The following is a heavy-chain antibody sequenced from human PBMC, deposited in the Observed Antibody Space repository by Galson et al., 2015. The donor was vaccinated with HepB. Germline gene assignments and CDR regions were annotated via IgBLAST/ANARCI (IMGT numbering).Heavy chain of an antibody. V-gene: IGHV5-51*01. CDR1: GYSFTSYW. CDR3: ARQGTYYDFWSGYSPDAFDI. Sequence: QSGAEVKKPGESLKISCTGSGYSFTSYWIGWVRQMPGKGLEWMGIIYPGDSDTRYSPSFQGQVTISADKSISTAYLQWSSLKASDTAMYYCARQGTYYDFWSGYSPDAFDIWGQGTMVTVSS. D-gene: IGHD3-3*01. CDR2: IYPGDSDT. J-gene: IGHJ3*02.